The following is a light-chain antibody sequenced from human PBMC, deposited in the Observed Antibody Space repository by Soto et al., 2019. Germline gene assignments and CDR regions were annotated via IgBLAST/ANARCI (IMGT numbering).Light chain of an antibody. CDR3: QQYGSSPGKFT. V-gene: IGKV3-20*01. J-gene: IGKJ3*01. Sequence: EIVLTQSPGTLSLSPGERATLSCRASQSVSSSYLAWYQQKPGQAPRLLIYGASSRATGIPDRFSGSGSGKDFTLTVSRLEPEDFAVYYCQQYGSSPGKFTFGPGTKVDIK. CDR1: QSVSSSY. CDR2: GAS.